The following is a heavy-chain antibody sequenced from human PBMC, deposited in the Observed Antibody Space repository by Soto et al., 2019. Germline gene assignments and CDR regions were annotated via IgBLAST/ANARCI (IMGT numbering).Heavy chain of an antibody. CDR2: FIPIFGTA. Sequence: QVQLVQSGAEVKKPGSSVKVSCKASGGTFSSYAISWVRQAPGQGLEWMGGFIPIFGTANYAQKFQGRVTITADESTSTAYMELSSLRSEDTAVYYCARGGPDYYDSSGYYFRWFDPWGQGTLVTVSS. D-gene: IGHD3-22*01. V-gene: IGHV1-69*01. CDR3: ARGGPDYYDSSGYYFRWFDP. CDR1: GGTFSSYA. J-gene: IGHJ5*02.